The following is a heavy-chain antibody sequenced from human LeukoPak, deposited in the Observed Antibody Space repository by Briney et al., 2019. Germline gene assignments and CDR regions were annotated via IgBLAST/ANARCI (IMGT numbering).Heavy chain of an antibody. CDR1: GGSISSYY. J-gene: IGHJ5*02. CDR3: ARRGPNNWFCP. D-gene: IGHD6-25*01. Sequence: SETLSLTCTVSGGSISSYYWSWIRQPPGKGLEWIGYIYTSGSTNYNPSLKSRVTISVDTSKNQFSLKLSSVTAADTAVYYCARRGPNNWFCPWGQGTLVTVSS. CDR2: IYTSGST. V-gene: IGHV4-4*09.